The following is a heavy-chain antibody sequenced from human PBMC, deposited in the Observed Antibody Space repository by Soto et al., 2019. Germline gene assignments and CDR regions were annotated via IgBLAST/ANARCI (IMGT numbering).Heavy chain of an antibody. CDR1: GFTFSSYA. V-gene: IGHV3-23*01. Sequence: PGGSLRLSCAASGFTFSSYAMSWVRQTPGKGLEWVSIISGSGGSTYYADSVKGRFTISRDNSKNTLSLQMNSLRAEDTAVYFCAKDRRRGGYCSSASCYADSSVGYFFDHWGQGTVVTVSS. CDR3: AKDRRRGGYCSSASCYADSSVGYFFDH. J-gene: IGHJ4*02. CDR2: ISGSGGST. D-gene: IGHD2-2*01.